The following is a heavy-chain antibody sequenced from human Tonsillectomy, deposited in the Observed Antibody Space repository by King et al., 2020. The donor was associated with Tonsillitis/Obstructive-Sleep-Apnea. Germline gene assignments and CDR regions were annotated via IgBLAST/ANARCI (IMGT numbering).Heavy chain of an antibody. CDR1: GFTFSSYE. J-gene: IGHJ3*02. CDR2: ISRSGRTI. D-gene: IGHD1-26*01. CDR3: ARDHGAEPPMGAFDI. V-gene: IGHV3-48*03. Sequence: VQLVESGGGLVQPGGSLRLSCAASGFTFSSYEMNWVRQAPGKGLEWVSYISRSGRTIYYADSVKGRFTISRDNARNSLYLQRNSLRAEDTGVYYCARDHGAEPPMGAFDIWGQGTMVTVSS.